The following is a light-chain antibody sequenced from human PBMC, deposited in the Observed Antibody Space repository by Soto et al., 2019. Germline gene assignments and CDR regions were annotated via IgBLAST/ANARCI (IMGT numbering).Light chain of an antibody. CDR3: QQSYSIPYT. Sequence: DIQMTQSPSSLYASVGDRVTITCRASQSISSYLNWYQQKPGKAPKLLSYAASSLQSGVPSRFSGSGSGTDFTLTISSLQPEDFATYYCQQSYSIPYTFGQGTKLEIK. CDR1: QSISSY. CDR2: AAS. V-gene: IGKV1-39*01. J-gene: IGKJ2*01.